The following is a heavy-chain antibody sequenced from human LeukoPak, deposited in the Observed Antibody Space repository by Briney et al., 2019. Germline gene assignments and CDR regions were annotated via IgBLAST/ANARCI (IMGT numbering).Heavy chain of an antibody. V-gene: IGHV3-23*01. CDR1: GFTFSNYA. CDR3: ARVWRGNYYDY. J-gene: IGHJ4*02. D-gene: IGHD1-1*01. CDR2: ISTGDST. Sequence: GGSLRLSCAASGFTFSNYAMSWVRQAPGKGLEWISSISTGDSTYYADSVKGRFTISRDNSKNTLSLQMNSLRAEDTAIYYCARVWRGNYYDYWGQGTLVTVSS.